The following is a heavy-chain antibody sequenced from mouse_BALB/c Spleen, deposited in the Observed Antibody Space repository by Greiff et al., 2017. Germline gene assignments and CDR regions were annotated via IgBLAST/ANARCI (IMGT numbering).Heavy chain of an antibody. J-gene: IGHJ3*01. CDR1: GYTFTDYY. CDR2: IYPGSGNT. CDR3: ARSDDGYYSFAY. D-gene: IGHD2-3*01. V-gene: IGHV1-77*01. Sequence: QVQLQQSGAELARPGASVKLSCKASGYTFTDYYINWVKQRTGQGLEWIGEIYPGSGNTYYNEKFKGKATLTADKSSSTAYMQLSSLTSEDSAVYFCARSDDGYYSFAYWGQGTLVTVSA.